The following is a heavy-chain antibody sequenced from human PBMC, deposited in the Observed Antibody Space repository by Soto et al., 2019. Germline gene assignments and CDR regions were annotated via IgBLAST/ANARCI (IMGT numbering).Heavy chain of an antibody. CDR2: MNPNSGNT. D-gene: IGHD2-15*01. CDR3: ARALKDCSGGSCYGDYYYYYGMDV. Sequence: ASVKVSCKASGYTFTSYDINWVRQATGQGLEWMGWMNPNSGNTGYAQKFQGRVTMTRNTSISTAYMELSSLRSEDTAVYYCARALKDCSGGSCYGDYYYYYGMDVWGQGTTVTVSS. CDR1: GYTFTSYD. V-gene: IGHV1-8*01. J-gene: IGHJ6*02.